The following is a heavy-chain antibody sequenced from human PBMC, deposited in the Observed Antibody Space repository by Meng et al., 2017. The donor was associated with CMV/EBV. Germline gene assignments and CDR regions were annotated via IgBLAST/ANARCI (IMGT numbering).Heavy chain of an antibody. D-gene: IGHD5-24*01. Sequence: GGSLRLSCAASGFTFSSYAMSWVRQAPGKGLEWVSAISRRGGSTYYADSVKGRLTISRDNAKNSLYLQMNSLRGEDTAVYYCASIKMATHYYCGMDVWGQGTTVTVSS. CDR3: ASIKMATHYYCGMDV. CDR1: GFTFSSYA. V-gene: IGHV3-23*01. J-gene: IGHJ6*02. CDR2: ISRRGGST.